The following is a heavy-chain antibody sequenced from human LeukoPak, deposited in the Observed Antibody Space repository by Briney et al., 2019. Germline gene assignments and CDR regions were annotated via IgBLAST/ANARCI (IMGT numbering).Heavy chain of an antibody. J-gene: IGHJ3*02. CDR2: IYYSGST. CDR1: GYSISSGYY. CDR3: ARFAEWELLQDAFDI. Sequence: SETLSLTCTVSGYSISSGYYWGWIRQPPGKGLEWIGSIYYSGSTYYNPSLKSRVTISVDTSKNQFSLKLSSVTAADTAVYYCARFAEWELLQDAFDIWGQGTMVTVSS. V-gene: IGHV4-38-2*02. D-gene: IGHD1-26*01.